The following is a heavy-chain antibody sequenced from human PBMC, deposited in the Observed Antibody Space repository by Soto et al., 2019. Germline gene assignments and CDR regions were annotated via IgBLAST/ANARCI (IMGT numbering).Heavy chain of an antibody. Sequence: QVQLVESGGGVVQPGRSLRLSCAASDFPFSNYGMHWVRQAPGKGLEWVAHISYDGSNKHYADSVKGRFTISRDNSKNMFFLQMSSLRTEDTAVYYCAGGQYYFDYCGQGTRVSVSS. CDR1: DFPFSNYG. CDR3: AGGQYYFDY. CDR2: ISYDGSNK. D-gene: IGHD2-15*01. J-gene: IGHJ4*02. V-gene: IGHV3-30*03.